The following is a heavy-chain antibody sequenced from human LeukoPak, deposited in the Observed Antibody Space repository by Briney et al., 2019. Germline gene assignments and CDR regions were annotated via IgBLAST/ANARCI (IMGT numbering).Heavy chain of an antibody. V-gene: IGHV3-30-3*01. CDR2: ISYDGSNK. CDR1: GFTFSSYA. D-gene: IGHD5-18*01. Sequence: GGSLRLSCAASGFTFSSYAMHWVRQAPGKGLEWVAVISYDGSNKYYADSVKGRFTISRDNSKNTLYLQMNSLGAEDTAVYYCARGDRAMGDFDYWGQGTLVTVSS. CDR3: ARGDRAMGDFDY. J-gene: IGHJ4*02.